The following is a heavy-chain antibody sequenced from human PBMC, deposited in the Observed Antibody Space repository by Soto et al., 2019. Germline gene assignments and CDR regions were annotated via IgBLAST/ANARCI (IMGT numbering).Heavy chain of an antibody. D-gene: IGHD4-17*01. Sequence: GGSLRLSCAASGFTFSSYSMNWVRQAPGKGLEWVSYISSSSSTIYYADSVKGRFTISRDNAKNSLYLQMNSLRAEDTAVYYCARDKPDYGDYYYYYGMDVWGQGTTVTVSS. V-gene: IGHV3-48*01. CDR2: ISSSSSTI. CDR3: ARDKPDYGDYYYYYGMDV. CDR1: GFTFSSYS. J-gene: IGHJ6*02.